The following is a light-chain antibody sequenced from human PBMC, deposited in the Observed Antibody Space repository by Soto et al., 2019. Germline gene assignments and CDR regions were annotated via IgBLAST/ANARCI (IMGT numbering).Light chain of an antibody. CDR2: DTS. CDR1: HTIASVY. J-gene: IGKJ4*01. CDR3: QEYDTSRT. V-gene: IGKV3D-20*01. Sequence: IVLTQSPASLSLSPGERATLSCGASHTIASVYLAWYQHKPGLAPRLPIYDTSIRATGIPDRFTGSGSGTDFTLTISRLEPEVYAVSYCQEYDTSRTFGGGTKVEIK.